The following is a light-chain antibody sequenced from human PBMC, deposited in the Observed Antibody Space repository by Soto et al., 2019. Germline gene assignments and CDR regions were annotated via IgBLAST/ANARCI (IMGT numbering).Light chain of an antibody. CDR3: QQRSNWPGT. Sequence: EIVLTQSPATLSLSPGAGATLSYRASQIVCRYLAWYQQKPGQAPRLLIYDAANRTTGIPARFSGSWSGTDFTLTISSLQPEDFAVYYCQQRSNWPGTVGQETKLEI. V-gene: IGKV3-11*01. J-gene: IGKJ2*01. CDR1: QIVCRY. CDR2: DAA.